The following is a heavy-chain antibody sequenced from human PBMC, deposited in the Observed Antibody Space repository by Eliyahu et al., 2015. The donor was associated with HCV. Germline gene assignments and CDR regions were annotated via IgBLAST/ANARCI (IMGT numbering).Heavy chain of an antibody. CDR1: GFXFSSYA. CDR3: AKSSLRWATFDP. CDR2: ISGSGGST. V-gene: IGHV3-23*01. D-gene: IGHD4-23*01. J-gene: IGHJ5*02. Sequence: EVQLLESGGGLVQPGGSLRLSCAASGFXFSSYAMSWVRQAPGKGLGWVSAISGSGGSTYYADSVKGRFTISRDNSKNTLYLQMNSLRAEDTAVYYCAKSSLRWATFDPWGQGTLVTVSS.